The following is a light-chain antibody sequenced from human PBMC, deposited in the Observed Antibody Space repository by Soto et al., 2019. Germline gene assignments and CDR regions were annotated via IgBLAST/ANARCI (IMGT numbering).Light chain of an antibody. V-gene: IGLV1-40*01. J-gene: IGLJ3*02. CDR2: GNS. CDR3: QSYDSSLSGEV. CDR1: NSNIGINT. Sequence: QTVVTQPPSASGTPGQRVTLSCSGSNSNIGINTINWYQQFPGTAPKLLIYGNSNRPSGVPDRFSGSKSGTSASLAITGLQAEDEADYYCQSYDSSLSGEVFGGGTKLTVL.